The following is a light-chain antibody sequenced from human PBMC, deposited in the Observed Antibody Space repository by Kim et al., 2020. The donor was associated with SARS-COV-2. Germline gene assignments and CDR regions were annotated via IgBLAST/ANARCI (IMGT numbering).Light chain of an antibody. CDR2: YDT. V-gene: IGLV3-21*04. CDR3: QVWDSSSDQYV. J-gene: IGLJ1*01. CDR1: NIGGKS. Sequence: SYELTQPPSVSVAPGKPARITCGGNNIGGKSVHWYQQKAGQAPVLVISYDTARPSGIPERFSGSNSGNTATLTISKVEAGDEADYYCQVWDSSSDQYVFGTGTKVTVL.